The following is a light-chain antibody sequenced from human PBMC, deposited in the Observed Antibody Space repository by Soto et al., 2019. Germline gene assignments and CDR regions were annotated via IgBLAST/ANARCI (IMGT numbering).Light chain of an antibody. CDR2: GAS. Sequence: EIVLTQSPGSLSLSPGERATLSCRASQSVDSSFFAWYQQKPGQAPRLLIYGASNRATGIPDRFSGRGSGTDFTLTISRLEPEDYAVYYCQQYVSSVTFGPGTKVEIK. CDR1: QSVDSSF. CDR3: QQYVSSVT. V-gene: IGKV3-20*01. J-gene: IGKJ1*01.